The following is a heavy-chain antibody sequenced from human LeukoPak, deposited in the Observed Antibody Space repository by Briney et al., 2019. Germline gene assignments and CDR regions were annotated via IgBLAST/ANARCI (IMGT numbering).Heavy chain of an antibody. CDR3: ARVTRPRVTGTTGGFYYYYYMDV. Sequence: PSETLSLTCTVSGGSISSGSYYWSWIRQPAGKGLEWIGRIYTSGSTNYNPSLKSRVTISVDTSKNQFSLKLSSVTAADTAVYYCARVTRPRVTGTTGGFYYYYYMDVWGKGTTVTVSS. D-gene: IGHD1-7*01. J-gene: IGHJ6*03. V-gene: IGHV4-61*02. CDR2: IYTSGST. CDR1: GGSISSGSYY.